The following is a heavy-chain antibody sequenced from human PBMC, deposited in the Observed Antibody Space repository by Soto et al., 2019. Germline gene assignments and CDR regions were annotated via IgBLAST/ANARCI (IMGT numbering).Heavy chain of an antibody. CDR2: IRSKGNSYAT. V-gene: IGHV3-73*01. Sequence: EVQLVESGGGLVQPGGSLKLSCAASGFTFSDSAMHWVRQASGKGVEWVGRIRSKGNSYATAYAASVKGRFTISRDDSKTTAYLQMNSLKTEDTAVYYCTRHSVDYWGQGTLVTVSS. CDR3: TRHSVDY. CDR1: GFTFSDSA. J-gene: IGHJ4*02.